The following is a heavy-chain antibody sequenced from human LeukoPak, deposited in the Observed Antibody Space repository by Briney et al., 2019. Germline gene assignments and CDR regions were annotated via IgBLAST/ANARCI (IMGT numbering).Heavy chain of an antibody. D-gene: IGHD3-10*01. CDR2: INHSGST. CDR1: GGSFSGYY. CDR3: ARGRDDRRHYYGSGHTHLDY. J-gene: IGHJ4*02. Sequence: PSETLSLTCAVYGGSFSGYYWSWIRQPPGKGLDWIGEINHSGSTNYNPSLTSRVTISVDTSKNQFSLKLSSVTAADTAVYYCARGRDDRRHYYGSGHTHLDYWGQGTLVTVSS. V-gene: IGHV4-34*01.